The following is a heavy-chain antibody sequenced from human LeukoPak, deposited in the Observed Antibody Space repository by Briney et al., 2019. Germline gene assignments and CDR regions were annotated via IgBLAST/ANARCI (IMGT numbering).Heavy chain of an antibody. V-gene: IGHV4-38-2*02. Sequence: SETLSLTCTVSGYSISSGYYWGWIRQPPGKGLEWIGSIYYSGSTYYNPSLKSRITMSVDTSKNQFSLKLTSVTAADTAVYYCARVSGAVAGTAYFDYWGQGTLVTVSS. CDR3: ARVSGAVAGTAYFDY. CDR1: GYSISSGYY. CDR2: IYYSGST. J-gene: IGHJ4*02. D-gene: IGHD6-19*01.